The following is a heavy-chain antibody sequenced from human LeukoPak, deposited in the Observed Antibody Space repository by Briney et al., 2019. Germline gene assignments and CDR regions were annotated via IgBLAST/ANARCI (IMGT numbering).Heavy chain of an antibody. V-gene: IGHV1-46*01. CDR2: INLSGGST. D-gene: IGHD2-8*01. CDR1: GYTFTSYH. CDR3: ARDYVDDIPMIKDY. Sequence: ASVKVSFTASGYTFTSYHMHWVRQAPGQGLEWMGKINLSGGSTTYAQKFQGRVTMTRDTSTSTVYMELSSLRSEDTAVYYCARDYVDDIPMIKDYWGQGTLVTVSS. J-gene: IGHJ4*02.